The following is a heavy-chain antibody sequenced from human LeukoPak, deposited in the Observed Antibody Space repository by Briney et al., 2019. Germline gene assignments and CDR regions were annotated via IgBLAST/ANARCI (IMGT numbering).Heavy chain of an antibody. D-gene: IGHD3-10*01. Sequence: ASVKVSCKASGYTFTSYDINWVRQATGQGLEWMGWMNPNSGNTGYAQKFQGRVTMTRNTSISTAYMELSSLRSEDTAVYYCAREGTGRYYGSGSYYTVYWGQGTLVTVSS. CDR2: MNPNSGNT. CDR3: AREGTGRYYGSGSYYTVY. J-gene: IGHJ4*02. V-gene: IGHV1-8*01. CDR1: GYTFTSYD.